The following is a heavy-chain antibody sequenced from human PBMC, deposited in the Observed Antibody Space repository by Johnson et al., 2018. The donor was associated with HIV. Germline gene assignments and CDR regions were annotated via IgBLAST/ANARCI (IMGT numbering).Heavy chain of an antibody. CDR1: GFTFSSYA. Sequence: QVQLVESGGGVVQPGRSLRLSCAASGFTFSSYALHWVRQAPGKGLDWVAIISYDGSNEYYADSVKGRFTISRDNSKKTLYLQMNSVRDEDTAVYYYARENCKYAFDIWGQVTMVTVSS. J-gene: IGHJ3*02. CDR3: ARENCKYAFDI. V-gene: IGHV3-30-3*01. D-gene: IGHD1-1*01. CDR2: ISYDGSNE.